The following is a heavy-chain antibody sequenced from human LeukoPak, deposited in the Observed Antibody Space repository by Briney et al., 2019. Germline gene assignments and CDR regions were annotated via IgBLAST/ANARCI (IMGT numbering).Heavy chain of an antibody. Sequence: ASVKVSCKASGYTFTSYDINWVRQATGQGLEWMGWMNPNSGNTGYAQKFQGRVTMTRNTSISTAYMELSSLRSEDTAVYYCVRGNSSSSSFDYWGQGTLVTVSS. CDR3: VRGNSSSSSFDY. CDR2: MNPNSGNT. D-gene: IGHD6-13*01. CDR1: GYTFTSYD. V-gene: IGHV1-8*01. J-gene: IGHJ4*02.